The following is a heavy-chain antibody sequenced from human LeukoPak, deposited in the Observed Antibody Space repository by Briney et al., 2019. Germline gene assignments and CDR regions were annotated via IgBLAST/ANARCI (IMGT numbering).Heavy chain of an antibody. CDR3: ARGLRTAAAWGSGAFDI. V-gene: IGHV3-30-3*01. CDR1: GFTFSSYA. J-gene: IGHJ3*02. Sequence: GRSLRLSCAASGFTFSSYAMHWVRQAPGKGLERVAVISYDGSNKYYADSVKGRFTISRDNSKNTLYLQMNSLRAGDTAVYYCARGLRTAAAWGSGAFDIRGQGTMVTVSS. D-gene: IGHD2-15*01. CDR2: ISYDGSNK.